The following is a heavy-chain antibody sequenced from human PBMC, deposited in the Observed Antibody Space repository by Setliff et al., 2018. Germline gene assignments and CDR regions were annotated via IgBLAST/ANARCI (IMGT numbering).Heavy chain of an antibody. J-gene: IGHJ4*02. CDR1: GASINSGSNY. D-gene: IGHD2-21*01. CDR3: ARQISIAHFDY. V-gene: IGHV4-39*07. CDR2: IHYRGTT. Sequence: SETLSLTCTVSGASINSGSNYWGWIRQPPGKGLEWIGRIHYRGTTYSNASLASRISISIDTSKSLFSLNLRSVTAADTAVYYCARQISIAHFDYLGQGTLVTVSS.